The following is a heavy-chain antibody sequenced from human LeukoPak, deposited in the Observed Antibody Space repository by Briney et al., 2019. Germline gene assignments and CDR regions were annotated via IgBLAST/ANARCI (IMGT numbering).Heavy chain of an antibody. J-gene: IGHJ4*02. Sequence: GGSLRLSCAASGLTVSSNYMSWVRQAPGKGLEWVSVIYSGGSTYYADSVKGRFTISRDNSKNTLYLQMNSLRADDTAVYYCALGYYYDSSGPAAFDYWGQGTLVTVSS. V-gene: IGHV3-53*01. CDR3: ALGYYYDSSGPAAFDY. CDR2: IYSGGST. CDR1: GLTVSSNY. D-gene: IGHD3-22*01.